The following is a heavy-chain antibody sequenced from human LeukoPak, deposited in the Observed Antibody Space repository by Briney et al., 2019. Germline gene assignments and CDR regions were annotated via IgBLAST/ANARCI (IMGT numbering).Heavy chain of an antibody. Sequence: SSETLSLTCTVSGSISSYYWSWIRQPPGKGLEWIGYIYTSGSTNYNPSLKSRVTISVDTSKSQFPLDLSSVTAADTAVYYCARQKCTSTSCLTKNAFDIWGQGTMVTVSS. CDR1: GSISSYY. V-gene: IGHV4-4*09. D-gene: IGHD2-2*01. J-gene: IGHJ3*02. CDR2: IYTSGST. CDR3: ARQKCTSTSCLTKNAFDI.